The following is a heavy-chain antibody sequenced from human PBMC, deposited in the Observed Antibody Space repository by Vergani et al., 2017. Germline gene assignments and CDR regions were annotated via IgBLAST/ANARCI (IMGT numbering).Heavy chain of an antibody. CDR1: GDSISSGNN. CDR2: INHSGST. CDR3: ARVRLYNWKPSNWFDP. Sequence: QVKLQESGPGLVKPSETLSLTCAVSGDSISSGNNWGWIRQPPGKGLEWIGEINHSGSTNYNPSLKSRVTISVDTSKNQFSLKLSSVTAADTAVYYCARVRLYNWKPSNWFDPWGQGTLVTVSS. J-gene: IGHJ5*02. V-gene: IGHV4-38-2*01. D-gene: IGHD1-1*01.